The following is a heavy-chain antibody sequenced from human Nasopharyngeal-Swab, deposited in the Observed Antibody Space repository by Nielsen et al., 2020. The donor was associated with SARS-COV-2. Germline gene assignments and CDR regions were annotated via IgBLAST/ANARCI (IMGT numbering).Heavy chain of an antibody. Sequence: GESLKISCAVSGFPLKNYNMIWVRQAPGKGLEWLSYISVSSLTTYYADSGKGRFTISRDNAKNTLYLQINSLRVEDTAVYYCARWRGSTNWYFDYWGQGTLVTVSS. V-gene: IGHV3-48*04. CDR3: ARWRGSTNWYFDY. CDR2: ISVSSLTT. J-gene: IGHJ4*02. D-gene: IGHD2-2*01. CDR1: GFPLKNYN.